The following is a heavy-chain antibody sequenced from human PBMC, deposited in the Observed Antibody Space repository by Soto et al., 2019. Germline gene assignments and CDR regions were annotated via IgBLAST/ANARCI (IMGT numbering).Heavy chain of an antibody. V-gene: IGHV4-38-2*01. CDR3: ARVGPWVPYYYDSSHYTFENWFDP. CDR1: GYSISSGYY. Sequence: PSKTLSLTCAVSGYSISSGYYWGWLRQPPGKGLEWIVSIYHGGITYYNPSLNSRVTLSIDMTNNHVSLILNSVTAADTAVYYCARVGPWVPYYYDSSHYTFENWFDPWGQGTLVTAPQ. CDR2: IYHGGIT. J-gene: IGHJ5*02. D-gene: IGHD3-22*01.